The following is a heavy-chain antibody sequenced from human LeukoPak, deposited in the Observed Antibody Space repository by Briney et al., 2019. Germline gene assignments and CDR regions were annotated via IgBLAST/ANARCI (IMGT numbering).Heavy chain of an antibody. V-gene: IGHV3-33*01. CDR3: ARAGYCSSTSCYGFDY. CDR2: IWYDGSNK. Sequence: GGSLTLSCASSGFTFSSYGMHWVRQAPGKGLEWVAVIWYDGSNKYYADSVKGRFIISRDNSKNTLYLQMNSLRAEDTAVYYCARAGYCSSTSCYGFDYWGQGTLVTVSS. D-gene: IGHD2-2*03. CDR1: GFTFSSYG. J-gene: IGHJ4*02.